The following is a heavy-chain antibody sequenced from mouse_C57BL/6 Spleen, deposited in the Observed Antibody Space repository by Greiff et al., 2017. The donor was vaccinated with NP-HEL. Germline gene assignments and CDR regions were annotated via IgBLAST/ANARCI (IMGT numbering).Heavy chain of an antibody. CDR2: IHPNSGST. D-gene: IGHD1-1*01. CDR3: ARDVLRSPTDFDY. Sequence: QVQLQQPGAELVKPGASVKLSCKASGYTFTSYWMHWVKQRPGQGLEWIGMIHPNSGSTNYNEKFKSKATLTVDKSSSTAYMQLSSLTSEDSAVYYCARDVLRSPTDFDYWGQGTTLTVSS. J-gene: IGHJ2*01. V-gene: IGHV1-64*01. CDR1: GYTFTSYW.